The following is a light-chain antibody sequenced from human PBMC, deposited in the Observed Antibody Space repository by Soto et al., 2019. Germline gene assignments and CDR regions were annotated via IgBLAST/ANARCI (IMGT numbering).Light chain of an antibody. Sequence: EIVMTQSPATLSVSPGERATLSCRASQSVNSNLAWYQQKPGQAPRLLIYGASTRATGIPARFSGSGSGTEFTLTISSLQSEDFAVYYCQPYNNWPLTFGGGTKVEIK. CDR3: QPYNNWPLT. J-gene: IGKJ4*01. V-gene: IGKV3-15*01. CDR1: QSVNSN. CDR2: GAS.